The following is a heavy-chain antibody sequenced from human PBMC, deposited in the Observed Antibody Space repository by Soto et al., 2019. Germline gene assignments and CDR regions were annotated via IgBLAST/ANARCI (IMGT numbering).Heavy chain of an antibody. CDR3: AARKYGSGTQADYYGMDV. CDR2: IIVGSGNT. J-gene: IGHJ6*02. CDR1: GFTFTSSA. D-gene: IGHD3-10*01. Sequence: ASVKVSCKASGFTFTSSAVQWVRQARGQRLEWIGWIIVGSGNTNYAQKFQERVTITRDMSTSTAYMELSSLRSEDTAVYYCAARKYGSGTQADYYGMDVWGQGTTVTVSS. V-gene: IGHV1-58*01.